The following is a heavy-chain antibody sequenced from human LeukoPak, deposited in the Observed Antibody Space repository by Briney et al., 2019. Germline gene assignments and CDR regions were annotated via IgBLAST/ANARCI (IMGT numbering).Heavy chain of an antibody. CDR1: GGSFSGCY. CDR3: ARRVITPFDY. V-gene: IGHV4-34*01. Sequence: SETLSLTRAVYGGSFSGCYWSWLRQPPGRGLEWIGEINHSGSTNYNPSLKSRVTISVDTSKNQFSLKLSSVTAADTAVYYCARRVITPFDYWGQGTLVTVSS. CDR2: INHSGST. D-gene: IGHD3-22*01. J-gene: IGHJ4*02.